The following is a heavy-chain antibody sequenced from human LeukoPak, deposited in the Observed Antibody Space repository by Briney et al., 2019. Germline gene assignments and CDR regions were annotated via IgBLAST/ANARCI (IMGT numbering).Heavy chain of an antibody. V-gene: IGHV3-53*01. CDR2: MHSVGTT. CDR3: ARDGSSGRGYYYYYGMDV. CDR1: GFTVNTNY. D-gene: IGHD1-26*01. Sequence: GGSLRLSCAASGFTVNTNYMSWVRQAPGKGLEWVSIMHSVGTTYYADSVKGRFTFSRDNSKNTLYLQMNNLRAKDTAVYYCARDGSSGRGYYYYYGMDVWGEGTTVTVSS. J-gene: IGHJ6*04.